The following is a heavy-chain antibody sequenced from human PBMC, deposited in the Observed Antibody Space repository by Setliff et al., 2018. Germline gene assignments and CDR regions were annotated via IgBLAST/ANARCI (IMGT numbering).Heavy chain of an antibody. V-gene: IGHV1-18*01. D-gene: IGHD2-8*01. CDR1: GYRFSTYG. CDR3: LRLVRYCSRTACQRTSGDEV. Sequence: ASVKVSCKASGYRFSTYGISWVRQAPGQGLEWMAWVSDNNGKTYSAQKFQGRLTMTTDKSTNMAYLDLRGLRLDDTAIYFCLRLVRYCSRTACQRTSGDEVWGQGTLVTVSS. CDR2: VSDNNGKT. J-gene: IGHJ4*01.